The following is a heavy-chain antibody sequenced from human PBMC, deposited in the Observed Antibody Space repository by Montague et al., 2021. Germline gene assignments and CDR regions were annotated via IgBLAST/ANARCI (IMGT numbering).Heavy chain of an antibody. CDR3: AKQEYFVSGTSYKGFDP. CDR1: SGSIFHAH. V-gene: IGHV4-59*08. J-gene: IGHJ5*02. CDR2: MFYCCTT. Sequence: SETLSLTCTVSSGSIFHAHWSWVRQPPGKGLEWLGSMFYCCTTSNNPSLKSRVTMSIDTSTNQFSLKLSFATAADTAVYYCAKQEYFVSGTSYKGFDPWGQGILVTVPS. D-gene: IGHD3-10*01.